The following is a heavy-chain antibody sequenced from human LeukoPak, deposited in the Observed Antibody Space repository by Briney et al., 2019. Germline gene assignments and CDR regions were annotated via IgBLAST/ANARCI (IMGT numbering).Heavy chain of an antibody. CDR2: IRYDGGNK. J-gene: IGHJ5*02. CDR3: AKDYSKTSYYGSGTYYRPNWFDP. D-gene: IGHD3-10*01. Sequence: GGSLRLSCAASGFTFSSYGMHWVRQAPGKGLEWVAFIRYDGGNKNYADSVKGRFTISRDNSKNTLYLQMNSLRAEDTAVYYCAKDYSKTSYYGSGTYYRPNWFDPWGQGTLVTVSS. CDR1: GFTFSSYG. V-gene: IGHV3-30*02.